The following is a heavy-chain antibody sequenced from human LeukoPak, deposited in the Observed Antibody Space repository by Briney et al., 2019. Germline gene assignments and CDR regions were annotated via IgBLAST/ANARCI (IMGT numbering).Heavy chain of an antibody. Sequence: GGSLRLSCAASGFTFSSYAMHWVRQAPGKGLEWVAVISYDGSNKYYADSVKGRFTISRDDAKNSLYLQMNSLRVEDTALYYCVSDRTAPDWNYDYWGQGTLVTVSS. V-gene: IGHV3-30*07. CDR2: ISYDGSNK. CDR1: GFTFSSYA. J-gene: IGHJ4*02. D-gene: IGHD1-7*01. CDR3: VSDRTAPDWNYDY.